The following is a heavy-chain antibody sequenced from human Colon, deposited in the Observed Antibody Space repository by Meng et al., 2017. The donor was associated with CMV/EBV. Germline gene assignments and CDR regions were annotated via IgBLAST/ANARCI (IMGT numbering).Heavy chain of an antibody. J-gene: IGHJ4*02. V-gene: IGHV4-39*07. D-gene: IGHD2/OR15-2a*01. CDR1: GGSISTNSYY. CDR2: VDYNGNT. Sequence: SETLSLTCTVSGGSISTNSYYWGWVRQPPGKGLEWIGSVDYNGNTYHNPSLDRLVTISSDASKNQFSLRLSSVTAADTAVYYCASIPRGILIRLFDFWGQGTLVTVSS. CDR3: ASIPRGILIRLFDF.